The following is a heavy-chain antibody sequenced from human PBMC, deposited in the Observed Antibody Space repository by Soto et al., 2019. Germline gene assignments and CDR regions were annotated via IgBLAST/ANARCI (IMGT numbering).Heavy chain of an antibody. J-gene: IGHJ4*02. Sequence: GGSLRLSCAGSGFTFKNYNMHWVRQAPGKGLEWVALIWYDGSDKFYGDSVKGRFTISRDNSRNTLFLQLNSLRAEDTAVYYCAKEFGSTWIDHWGEGTLVTVFS. CDR3: AKEFGSTWIDH. CDR2: IWYDGSDK. V-gene: IGHV3-30*02. CDR1: GFTFKNYN. D-gene: IGHD6-13*01.